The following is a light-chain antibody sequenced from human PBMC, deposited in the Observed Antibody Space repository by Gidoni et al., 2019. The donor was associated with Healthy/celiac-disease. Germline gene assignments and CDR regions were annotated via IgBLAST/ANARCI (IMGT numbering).Light chain of an antibody. J-gene: IGKJ2*01. CDR1: QSISSW. CDR3: QQYNSYPYT. Sequence: DIQITQSPSTLSASVGDRVTITCRASQSISSWLAWYQQKPGKAPKLLIYDASSLESGVPSRVSGSGSGTEFTLTISSLQPDDFATYYCQQYNSYPYTFGQGTKLEIK. CDR2: DAS. V-gene: IGKV1-5*01.